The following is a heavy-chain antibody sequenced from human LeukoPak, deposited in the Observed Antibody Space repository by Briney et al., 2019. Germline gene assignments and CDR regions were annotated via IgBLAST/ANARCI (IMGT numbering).Heavy chain of an antibody. J-gene: IGHJ3*02. D-gene: IGHD3-10*01. V-gene: IGHV4-34*08. CDR1: GENFSIYF. CDR3: AGHASGSYLGAFDI. CDR2: INHGGST. Sequence: SETLSLTCAVYGENFSIYFYSWIRQPPGKGLEWIGEINHGGSTSYNPSLKSRVTISVDTSKNQFSLKLRFVTAADTAVYYCAGHASGSYLGAFDIWDQGTMVTVSS.